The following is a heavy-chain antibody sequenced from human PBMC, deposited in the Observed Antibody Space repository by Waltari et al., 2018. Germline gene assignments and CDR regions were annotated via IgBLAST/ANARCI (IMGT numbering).Heavy chain of an antibody. D-gene: IGHD2-8*02. Sequence: QVQLVQSGAEVKKPGASVKVSCKASGYTFTSYYMHWVRQAPGQGLEWMGIINPSGGSTSYEQKFRDRVIFTSDRSTRTLHMDLSRLTSEDTAFYYCVRERRWLQFTGGDAFDVWGQGTMVTVSS. CDR2: INPSGGST. CDR1: GYTFTSYY. V-gene: IGHV1-46*01. J-gene: IGHJ3*01. CDR3: VRERRWLQFTGGDAFDV.